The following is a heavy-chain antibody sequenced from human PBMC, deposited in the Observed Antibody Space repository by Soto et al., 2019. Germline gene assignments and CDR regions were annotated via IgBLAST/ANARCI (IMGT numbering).Heavy chain of an antibody. Sequence: KPSETLSLTCTVSNDSINSYYWSWIRQPPGKGLEWIGYSYFSGGTDYNPSLKGRVTISVDRSRNQFSLKLTSVTAADTAVSYCVRELSRGWYDPWGQGTLVTVSS. V-gene: IGHV4-59*01. CDR3: VRELSRGWYDP. CDR1: NDSINSYY. D-gene: IGHD3-16*01. J-gene: IGHJ5*02. CDR2: SYFSGGT.